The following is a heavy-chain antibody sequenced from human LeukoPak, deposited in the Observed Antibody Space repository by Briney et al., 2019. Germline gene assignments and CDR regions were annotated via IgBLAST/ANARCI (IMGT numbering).Heavy chain of an antibody. J-gene: IGHJ6*03. CDR3: ARGIAAAGDYMDV. Sequence: GGSLRLSCAASGFTFSSYSMNWVRQAPGKGLEWVSSISSSSSYIYYADSVKGRFTISRDNAKNSLYLQMNSLRAEDTAVYYCARGIAAAGDYMDVWGKGTTVTVSS. CDR2: ISSSSSYI. V-gene: IGHV3-21*01. CDR1: GFTFSSYS. D-gene: IGHD6-13*01.